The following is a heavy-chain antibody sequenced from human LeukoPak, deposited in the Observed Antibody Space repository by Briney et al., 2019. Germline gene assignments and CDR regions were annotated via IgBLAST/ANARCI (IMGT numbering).Heavy chain of an antibody. J-gene: IGHJ4*02. CDR2: ISSSSSYI. CDR1: GFTFSSYS. Sequence: GGSLRLSCAASGFTFSSYSMNWVRQAPGKGLEWVSSISSSSSYIYYADSVKGRFTTSRDNAKNSLYLQMNSLRAEDTAVYYCARTGYSSSWYSWGYDYWGQGTLVTVSS. CDR3: ARTGYSSSWYSWGYDY. V-gene: IGHV3-21*01. D-gene: IGHD6-13*01.